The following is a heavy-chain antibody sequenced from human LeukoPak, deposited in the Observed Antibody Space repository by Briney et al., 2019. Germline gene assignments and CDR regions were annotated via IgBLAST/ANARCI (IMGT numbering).Heavy chain of an antibody. CDR1: GASISSYY. J-gene: IGHJ4*02. CDR2: VYTSGST. Sequence: PSETLSLTCTVSGASISSYYWSWIRQPAGKGLEWIGRVYTSGSTNYNPSLKSRVTISVDKPKNQFSLKLSSVTAADTAVHYCAGRDYWGQGTLVTVSS. V-gene: IGHV4-4*07. D-gene: IGHD1-26*01. CDR3: AGRDY.